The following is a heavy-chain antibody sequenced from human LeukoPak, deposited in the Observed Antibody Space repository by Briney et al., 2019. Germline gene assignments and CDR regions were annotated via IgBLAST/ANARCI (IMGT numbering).Heavy chain of an antibody. V-gene: IGHV4-59*01. Sequence: SETLSLTCAVYGGSFSSYYWSWIRQPPGKGLEWIGYIYYSGSTNYNPSLKSRVTISVDTSKNQFSLKLSSVTAADTAVYYCARAPTTVTTRGYYYYYGMDVWGQGTTVTVSS. CDR1: GGSFSSYY. CDR3: ARAPTTVTTRGYYYYYGMDV. J-gene: IGHJ6*02. D-gene: IGHD4-17*01. CDR2: IYYSGST.